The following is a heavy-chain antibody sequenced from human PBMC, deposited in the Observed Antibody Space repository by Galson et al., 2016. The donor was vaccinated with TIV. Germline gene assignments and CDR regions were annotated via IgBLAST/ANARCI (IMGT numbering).Heavy chain of an antibody. Sequence: SLRLSCAASGFSVSNSWMHWVRQAPGKGLVWVSRMNEDGNTIDHADSVRGRFTISRDNTKNSLYLQMNSLRAEDTAVYFCARGAYDSSGYGGWFDPWGQGTLVIVSS. D-gene: IGHD3-22*01. J-gene: IGHJ5*02. CDR1: GFSVSNSW. V-gene: IGHV3-74*01. CDR2: MNEDGNTI. CDR3: ARGAYDSSGYGGWFDP.